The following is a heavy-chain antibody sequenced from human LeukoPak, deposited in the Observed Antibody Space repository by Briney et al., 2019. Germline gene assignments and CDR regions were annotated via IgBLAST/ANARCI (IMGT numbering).Heavy chain of an antibody. CDR1: GGSFSDYS. V-gene: IGHV4-34*01. Sequence: SETLSLTCAVSGGSFSDYSWSWIRQPPGKGLEWIGEINHSEGTNYNPSLKSRVTISVDTSKNQFSLKLSSVTAADTAVYYCARAYSSSFYYFDYWGQGTLVTVSS. D-gene: IGHD6-6*01. CDR2: INHSEGT. J-gene: IGHJ4*02. CDR3: ARAYSSSFYYFDY.